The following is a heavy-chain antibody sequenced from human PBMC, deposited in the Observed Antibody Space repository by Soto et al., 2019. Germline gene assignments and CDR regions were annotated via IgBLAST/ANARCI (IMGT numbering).Heavy chain of an antibody. CDR1: GFTFSSYG. J-gene: IGHJ6*02. V-gene: IGHV3-30*18. D-gene: IGHD5-18*01. CDR3: AKESYTWIQLWLRRSRYYGMDV. CDR2: ISYDGSNK. Sequence: GGSLRLSCAASGFTFSSYGMHWVRQAPGKGLEWVAVISYDGSNKYYADSVKGRFTISRDNSKNTLYLQMNSLRAEDTAVYYCAKESYTWIQLWLRRSRYYGMDVWGQGTTLTV.